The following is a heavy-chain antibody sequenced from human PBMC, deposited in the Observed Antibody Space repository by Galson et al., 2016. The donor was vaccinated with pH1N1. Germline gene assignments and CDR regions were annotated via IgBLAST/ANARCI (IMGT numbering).Heavy chain of an antibody. CDR3: AVGSSVAGPDFFVH. D-gene: IGHD6-19*01. V-gene: IGHV3-9*03. J-gene: IGHJ4*02. CDR2: ITWNGNII. Sequence: SLRLSCAASGFTFDDHAMHWVRQAPGKGLKWVSGITWNGNIIGYADSVKGRFTIFRANAKNSLYLQMNSLTSDDMALYFCAVGSSVAGPDFFVHWGQGALVTVSS. CDR1: GFTFDDHA.